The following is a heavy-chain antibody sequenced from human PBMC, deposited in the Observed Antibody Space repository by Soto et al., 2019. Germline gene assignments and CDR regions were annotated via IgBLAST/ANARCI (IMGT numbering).Heavy chain of an antibody. Sequence: PSETLSLTCTVSGASIITDAYWCGWIRQPPGKGLEWIGTIFYSGTTYYNPSLKSRLTISVDTSKNQVSLRLNSVTAADTALYYCARQIGRGSWFYDHWGQGTQVTVSS. CDR1: GASIITDAYW. CDR2: IFYSGTT. D-gene: IGHD6-13*01. V-gene: IGHV4-39*01. CDR3: ARQIGRGSWFYDH. J-gene: IGHJ4*02.